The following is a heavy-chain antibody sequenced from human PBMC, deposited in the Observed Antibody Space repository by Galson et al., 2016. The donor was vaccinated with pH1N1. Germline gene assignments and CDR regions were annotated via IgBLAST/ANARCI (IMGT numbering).Heavy chain of an antibody. CDR2: FDLEDGET. D-gene: IGHD2-21*01. CDR1: GHPLSDLS. Sequence: SVKVSCKVSGHPLSDLSMHWVRQAPGKGLEWMGGFDLEDGETVYAQKFRDRDTMTDDTSTDTAYMELNSLTSDETAGVYCATPVRGNSVSPADYWAREPRSPSPQ. CDR3: ATPVRGNSVSPADY. J-gene: IGHJ4*02. V-gene: IGHV1-24*01.